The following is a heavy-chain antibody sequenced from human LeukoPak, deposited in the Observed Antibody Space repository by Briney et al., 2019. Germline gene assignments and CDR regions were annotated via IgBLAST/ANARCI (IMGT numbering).Heavy chain of an antibody. J-gene: IGHJ4*02. CDR1: GGSISSSNW. D-gene: IGHD2-21*02. Sequence: SGTLSLTCAVSGGSISSSNWWSWVRQPPGKGLEWIGEIYHSGSTYYNPSLKSRVTISVDASKNQFSLKLSSVTAADTAVYYCAREEGGYCGGDCYSGYWGQGTLVTVSS. V-gene: IGHV4-4*02. CDR2: IYHSGST. CDR3: AREEGGYCGGDCYSGY.